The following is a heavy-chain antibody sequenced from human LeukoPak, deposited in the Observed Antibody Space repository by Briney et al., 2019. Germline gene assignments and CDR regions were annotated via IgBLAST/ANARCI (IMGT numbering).Heavy chain of an antibody. D-gene: IGHD2-15*01. V-gene: IGHV3-7*03. Sequence: GGSLRLSCAASGFTFSSYWMSWVRQAPGKGLEWVANIKQDGSEKYYVDSVKGRFIISRDNAKNSLYLQMNSLRAEDTAIYYCAKNGDRGAYCTGGTCYPYFYYYMDVWGKGTTVTI. J-gene: IGHJ6*03. CDR2: IKQDGSEK. CDR1: GFTFSSYW. CDR3: AKNGDRGAYCTGGTCYPYFYYYMDV.